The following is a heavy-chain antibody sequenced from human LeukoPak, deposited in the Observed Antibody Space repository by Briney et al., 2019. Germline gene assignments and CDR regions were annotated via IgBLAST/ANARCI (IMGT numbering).Heavy chain of an antibody. CDR3: VRQPPGVYDTTQSWFDP. V-gene: IGHV5-10-1*01. CDR2: IAPSDSYT. D-gene: IGHD3-22*01. J-gene: IGHJ5*02. Sequence: GESLKISCKVSGYSFPSYWITWVRQVPGKGLEWMGRIAPSDSYTNYNPSFEGHVTMSVEKSITTVYLQWSSLKASDTAMYYCVRQPPGVYDTTQSWFDPWGQGTQVTVSS. CDR1: GYSFPSYW.